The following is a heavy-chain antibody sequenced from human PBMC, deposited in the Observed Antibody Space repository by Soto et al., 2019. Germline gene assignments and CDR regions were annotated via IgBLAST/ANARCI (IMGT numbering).Heavy chain of an antibody. J-gene: IGHJ6*02. Sequence: ASVKVSCRASRYTLTTFFMPWVRQAPGQGLEWMGVINPGYPAGRSTTYAQKFQCRVTMTTDRSTSTIYLELSRLRSDDTTVSYCAREAIVAGATTGMDVWGQGTTVTVSS. D-gene: IGHD1-26*01. CDR1: RYTLTTFF. CDR3: AREAIVAGATTGMDV. V-gene: IGHV1-46*01. CDR2: INPGYPAGRST.